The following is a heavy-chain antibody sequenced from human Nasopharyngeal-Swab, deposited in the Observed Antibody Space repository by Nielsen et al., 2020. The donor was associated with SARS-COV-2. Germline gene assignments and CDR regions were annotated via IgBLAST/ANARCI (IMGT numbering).Heavy chain of an antibody. J-gene: IGHJ6*02. CDR1: GSSFTTYW. V-gene: IGHV5-51*01. CDR2: IYPGDSNT. CDR3: ARPMRPMGHYYFGMDV. Sequence: GGSLRLSCKGSGSSFTTYWIGWVRQMPGKGLEWMGIIYPGDSNTRYSPSFQGQVTISVDKYSSTVYLQWSSLKASDTAIYYCARPMRPMGHYYFGMDVWGQGTTVTVSS. D-gene: IGHD1-26*01.